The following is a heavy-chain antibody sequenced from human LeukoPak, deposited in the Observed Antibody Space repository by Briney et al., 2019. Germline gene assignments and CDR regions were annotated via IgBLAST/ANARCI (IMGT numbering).Heavy chain of an antibody. J-gene: IGHJ4*02. CDR2: ISSIGTTI. CDR1: GFTFSIYE. CDR3: ARGERGDF. Sequence: GGSLRLSCAASGFTFSIYEMNWVRQAPGKGLEWVSYISSIGTTIYYADSVKGRFTISRDNAKNSLYLQMNSLRAEDTAVYYCARGERGDFWGQGTLVTVSS. V-gene: IGHV3-48*03. D-gene: IGHD1-26*01.